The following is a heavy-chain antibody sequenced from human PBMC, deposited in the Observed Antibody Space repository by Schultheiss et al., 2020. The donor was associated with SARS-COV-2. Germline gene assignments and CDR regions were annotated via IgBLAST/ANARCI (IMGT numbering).Heavy chain of an antibody. J-gene: IGHJ4*02. CDR2: IIPIFGTA. CDR3: ARDAECDYGDYVCYFDY. Sequence: SVKVSCKASGGTFSSYAISWVRQAPGQGLEWMGGIIPIFGTANYAQKFQGRVTITADESTSTAYMELSSLRSDDTAVYYCARDAECDYGDYVCYFDYWGQGTLVTVSS. CDR1: GGTFSSYA. D-gene: IGHD4-17*01. V-gene: IGHV1-69*13.